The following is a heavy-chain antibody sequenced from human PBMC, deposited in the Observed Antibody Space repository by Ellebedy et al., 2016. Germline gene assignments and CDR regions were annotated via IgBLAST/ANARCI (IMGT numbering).Heavy chain of an antibody. V-gene: IGHV5-51*01. CDR2: IYPGDSDT. D-gene: IGHD4-11*01. J-gene: IGHJ4*02. CDR3: ARQGPYSDYSSDY. CDR1: GYSFTSYW. Sequence: GESLKISCKGSGYSFTSYWIGWVRQMPGKGPEWMGIIYPGDSDTRYSLSFQGQVTISADKSISTAYLQWSSLKASDTAMYYCARQGPYSDYSSDYWGQGTLVTVSS.